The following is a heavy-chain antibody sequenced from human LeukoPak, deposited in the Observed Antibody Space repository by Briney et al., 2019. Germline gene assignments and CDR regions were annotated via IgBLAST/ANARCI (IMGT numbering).Heavy chain of an antibody. Sequence: SETLSLTCTVSGGSISSGSYYWSWIRQPAGKGLEWIGRIYTSGSTNYNPSLKSRVTIAVDTSKNQFSLKLSSVTAADTAVYYCAGERGSLYYFDYWGQGTLVTVSS. J-gene: IGHJ4*02. V-gene: IGHV4-61*02. CDR1: GGSISSGSYY. CDR2: IYTSGST. CDR3: AGERGSLYYFDY. D-gene: IGHD6-13*01.